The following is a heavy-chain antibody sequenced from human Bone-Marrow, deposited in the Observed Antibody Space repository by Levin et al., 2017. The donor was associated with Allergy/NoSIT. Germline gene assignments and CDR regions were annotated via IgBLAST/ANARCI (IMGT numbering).Heavy chain of an antibody. CDR2: ISSSGRT. CDR1: AGSMSGYY. V-gene: IGHV4-59*01. Sequence: PSETLSLTCTVSAGSMSGYYWTWIRQSPGKGLEWIGYISSSGRTDYNPSLKSRVTISVDTSKSQYSLELRSMTAADTAVYYCARDMVLPASIRCFDPWGQGTLVTVSS. J-gene: IGHJ5*02. CDR3: ARDMVLPASIRCFDP. D-gene: IGHD2-2*02.